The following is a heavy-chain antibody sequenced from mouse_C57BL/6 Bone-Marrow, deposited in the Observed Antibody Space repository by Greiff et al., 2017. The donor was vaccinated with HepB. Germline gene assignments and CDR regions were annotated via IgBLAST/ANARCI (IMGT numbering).Heavy chain of an antibody. J-gene: IGHJ4*01. CDR1: GYAFSSSW. V-gene: IGHV1-82*01. D-gene: IGHD1-1*01. Sequence: QVQLQQSGPELVKPGASVKISCKASGYAFSSSWMNWVKQRPGKGLEWIGRIYPGDGDTNYNGKFKGKATLTADKSSSTAYMQLSSLTSEDSAVYFCARFLIYYYGSSPMDYWGQGTSVTVSS. CDR3: ARFLIYYYGSSPMDY. CDR2: IYPGDGDT.